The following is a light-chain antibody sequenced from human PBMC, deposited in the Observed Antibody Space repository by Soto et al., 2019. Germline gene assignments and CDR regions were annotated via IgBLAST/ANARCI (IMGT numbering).Light chain of an antibody. CDR3: NSFTSSSTYV. Sequence: QSVLTQPSSASGTPGQTVTISCSGTSSDVGNYKYVSWYQQHPGKAPKLMIYEVDNRPSGISNRFSGSKSGNTASLTISGLQAEDEADYYCNSFTSSSTYVFGTGTKLTVL. V-gene: IGLV2-14*01. J-gene: IGLJ1*01. CDR1: SSDVGNYKY. CDR2: EVD.